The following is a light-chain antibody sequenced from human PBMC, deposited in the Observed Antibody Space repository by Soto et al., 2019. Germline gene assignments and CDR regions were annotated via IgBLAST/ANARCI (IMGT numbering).Light chain of an antibody. CDR1: QSVSSY. CDR2: DAS. J-gene: IGKJ4*01. CDR3: QQRGNWPPS. V-gene: IGKV3-11*01. Sequence: EIVLTQSPATLSLSPGERATLSCRASQSVSSYLAWYQQKPGQAPRLLIYDASNSATDIPARCSGSGSGTDFTLTISSLEPEDFAVYYCQQRGNWPPSFGGGTKVEIK.